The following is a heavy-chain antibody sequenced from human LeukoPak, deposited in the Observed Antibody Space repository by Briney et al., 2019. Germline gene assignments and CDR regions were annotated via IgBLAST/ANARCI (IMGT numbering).Heavy chain of an antibody. D-gene: IGHD6-13*01. CDR3: GRGGSWSCDY. Sequence: GRSLRLTCAASGFTFSHYAIHWVRQAPGKGLEWVAVIYSDGVNKYYADSVKGRFAVSRDNSNDTLYLQINSLRAEDTAVYHCGRGGSWSCDYWGQGTLVTVSS. J-gene: IGHJ4*02. CDR2: IYSDGVNK. CDR1: GFTFSHYA. V-gene: IGHV3-33*01.